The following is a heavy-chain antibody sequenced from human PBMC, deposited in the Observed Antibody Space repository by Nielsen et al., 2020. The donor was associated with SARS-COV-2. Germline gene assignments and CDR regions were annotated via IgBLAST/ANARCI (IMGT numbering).Heavy chain of an antibody. V-gene: IGHV1-8*02. CDR1: GYTFTGYY. Sequence: ASVKVSCKASGYTFTGYYMHWVRQAPGQGLEWMGWMNPNSGNTGYAQKFQGRVTMTRNTSISTAYMELSSLRSEDTAVYYCARGQVATIFYYYYGMDVWGQGTTVTVSS. CDR2: MNPNSGNT. J-gene: IGHJ6*02. CDR3: ARGQVATIFYYYYGMDV. D-gene: IGHD5-12*01.